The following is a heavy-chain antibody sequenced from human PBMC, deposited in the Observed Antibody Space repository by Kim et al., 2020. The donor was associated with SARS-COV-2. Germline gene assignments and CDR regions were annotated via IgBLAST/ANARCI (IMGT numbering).Heavy chain of an antibody. CDR3: EREVLASTYAMDV. J-gene: IGHJ6*02. D-gene: IGHD2-15*01. Sequence: GSLRLSCGASGFTFSTHGLNWVRQAPGKGLEWVSSIGRSSSDIYYADSVKGRFTISRDNARNSLYLLMHSLRAEDKAVYYCEREVLASTYAMDVWGQGT. CDR1: GFTFSTHG. V-gene: IGHV3-21*06. CDR2: IGRSSSDI.